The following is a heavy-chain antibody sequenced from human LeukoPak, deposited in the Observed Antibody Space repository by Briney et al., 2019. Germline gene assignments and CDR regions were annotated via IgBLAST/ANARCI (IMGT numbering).Heavy chain of an antibody. V-gene: IGHV1-18*04. CDR2: ISAYNGNT. D-gene: IGHD2-21*02. Sequence: ASVKVSCKASGYTFTSYGISWVRQAPGQGFEWMGWISAYNGNTNYAQKLQGRVTMTTDTSTSTAYMELRSLRSDDTAVYYCARGGYCGGDLCWFDPWGQGTLVTVSS. J-gene: IGHJ5*02. CDR1: GYTFTSYG. CDR3: ARGGYCGGDLCWFDP.